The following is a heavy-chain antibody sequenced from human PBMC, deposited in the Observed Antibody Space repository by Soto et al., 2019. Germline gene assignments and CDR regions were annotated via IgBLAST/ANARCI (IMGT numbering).Heavy chain of an antibody. D-gene: IGHD3-9*01. CDR3: AKPARGYFQVDY. CDR1: GFSFSSYS. CDR2: ISGSGGST. V-gene: IGHV3-23*01. Sequence: GGSLRLSCAASGFSFSSYSMNWVRQAPGKGLEWVSAISGSGGSTYYADSVKGRFTISRDNSKNTLYLQMNSLRAEDTAVYYCAKPARGYFQVDYWGQGTLVTVSS. J-gene: IGHJ4*02.